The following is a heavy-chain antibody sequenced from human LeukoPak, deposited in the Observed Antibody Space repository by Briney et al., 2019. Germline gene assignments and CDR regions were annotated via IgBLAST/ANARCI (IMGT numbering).Heavy chain of an antibody. CDR2: ISAYNGNT. CDR3: ARCHVLLWFGELFDYFDY. D-gene: IGHD3-10*01. J-gene: IGHJ4*02. V-gene: IGHV1-18*01. CDR1: GYTFTSYG. Sequence: GASVKVSCKASGYTFTSYGISWVRQAPGQGLEWMGWISAYNGNTNYAQKLQGRVTMTTDTSTSTAYMELRSLRSDDTAVYYCARCHVLLWFGELFDYFDYWGQGTLVTVSS.